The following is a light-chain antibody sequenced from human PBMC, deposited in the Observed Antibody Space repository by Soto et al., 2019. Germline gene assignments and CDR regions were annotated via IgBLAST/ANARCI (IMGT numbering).Light chain of an antibody. CDR1: QSISSW. CDR2: KAS. CDR3: QRYNSYPYT. Sequence: DIPMTQSPSTLSASVGDRVTITCRASQSISSWLAWYQQKPGKAPKLLIYKASTLESGVPSRFSGSGSGTEFTLAINSLQPDDFATYYCQRYNSYPYTFGQGTKLEIK. J-gene: IGKJ2*01. V-gene: IGKV1-5*03.